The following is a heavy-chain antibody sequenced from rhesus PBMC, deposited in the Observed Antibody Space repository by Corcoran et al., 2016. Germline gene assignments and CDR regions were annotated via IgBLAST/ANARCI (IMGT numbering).Heavy chain of an antibody. Sequence: QLQLQESGPGLVKPSETLSLTCAVSGGSISGYWWSWIRPPPGKGLEWIGRIDSSGSTDSNPSLKSRVTMSRDTSKNQFSLKLSSVTAAYTAVYYCAREYGGSWNPFYFDYWGQGVLVTVSS. CDR2: IDSSGST. CDR3: AREYGGSWNPFYFDY. V-gene: IGHV4-160*01. J-gene: IGHJ4*01. CDR1: GGSISGYW. D-gene: IGHD6-25*01.